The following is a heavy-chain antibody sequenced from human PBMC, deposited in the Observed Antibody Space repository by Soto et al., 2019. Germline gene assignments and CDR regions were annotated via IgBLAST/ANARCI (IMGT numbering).Heavy chain of an antibody. V-gene: IGHV5-51*01. J-gene: IGHJ6*02. CDR1: GYSFTSYW. CDR2: IYPGDSDT. Sequence: GESLKISCKGSGYSFTSYWIGWVRQMPGKGLEWMGIIYPGDSDTRYSPSFQGQVTISADKSISTAYLQWSSLKASDTAMYYCARTYSSGPPGNYYYYGMDVWGQGTTVTVSS. CDR3: ARTYSSGPPGNYYYYGMDV. D-gene: IGHD6-19*01.